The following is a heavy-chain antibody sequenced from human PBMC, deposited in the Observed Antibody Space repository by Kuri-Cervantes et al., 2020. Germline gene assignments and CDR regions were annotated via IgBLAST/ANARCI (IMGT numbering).Heavy chain of an antibody. CDR1: GFTFSTYG. V-gene: IGHV3-30*18. CDR2: ISYDGSNK. Sequence: GGSLRLSCAASGFTFSTYGKHWARQAPGKGPEWVAVISYDGSNKYYADSVKGRFTISRDNSKNTLYLQMNSLRAEDTAVYYCAKLCYDSSQVVAFDIWGQGTMVTVSS. J-gene: IGHJ3*02. D-gene: IGHD3-22*01. CDR3: AKLCYDSSQVVAFDI.